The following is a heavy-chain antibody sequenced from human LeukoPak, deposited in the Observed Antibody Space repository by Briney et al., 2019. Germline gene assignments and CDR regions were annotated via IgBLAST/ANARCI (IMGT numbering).Heavy chain of an antibody. D-gene: IGHD5-18*01. CDR1: GFTFSSYA. J-gene: IGHJ4*02. CDR2: ISYDGSNK. Sequence: AGGSLRLSCAASGFTFSSYAMHWVRQAPGKGLEWVAVISYDGSNKYYADSVKGRFTISRDNSKNTLYLQMNSLRAEDTSVYYCAKDAITALDHWGQGTLVTVSS. CDR3: AKDAITALDH. V-gene: IGHV3-30-3*01.